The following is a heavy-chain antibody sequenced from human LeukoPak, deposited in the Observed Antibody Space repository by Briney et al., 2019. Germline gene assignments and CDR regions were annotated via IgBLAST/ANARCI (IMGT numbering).Heavy chain of an antibody. Sequence: SVKVSCKASGGTFSSYVFNWVRQAPGQGLEWMGGTIPMFGEAYYAQSFQGRVTVSADKSTSTVYMELRSLRSEDTAVYYCATKYYHDTGDYFGPEFDPWGQGTLVTVSS. D-gene: IGHD3-22*01. J-gene: IGHJ5*02. CDR1: GGTFSSYV. CDR2: TIPMFGEA. CDR3: ATKYYHDTGDYFGPEFDP. V-gene: IGHV1-69*06.